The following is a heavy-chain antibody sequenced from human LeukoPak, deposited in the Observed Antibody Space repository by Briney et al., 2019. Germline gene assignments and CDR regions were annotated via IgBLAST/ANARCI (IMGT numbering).Heavy chain of an antibody. V-gene: IGHV4-39*07. CDR3: ARGIVLAAAGPHLCDY. J-gene: IGHJ4*02. CDR2: IYYSGST. D-gene: IGHD6-13*01. Sequence: SETLSRTCTVSGGSISSSSYYWGWVRQPPGKGLEWIGSIYYSGSTYYNPSLKSRVTISVDTSKNQFSLKLSSVTAADTAVYYCARGIVLAAAGPHLCDYWGQGTLVTVSS. CDR1: GGSISSSSYY.